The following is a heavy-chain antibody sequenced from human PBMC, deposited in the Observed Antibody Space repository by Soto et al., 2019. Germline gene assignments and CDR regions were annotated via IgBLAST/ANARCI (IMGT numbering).Heavy chain of an antibody. CDR3: ARGIAARTSGHYYDMDV. CDR1: GFTFSTYG. V-gene: IGHV3-33*01. D-gene: IGHD6-6*01. CDR2: IWFDGSYK. Sequence: GGSLRLSCAASGFTFSTYGMVWVRQAPGKGLEWVADIWFDGSYKYYGDSVKGRFTISRDNSKTTLYLQMDGLRAEDTAVYYCARGIAARTSGHYYDMDVWGQGTTVTVSS. J-gene: IGHJ6*02.